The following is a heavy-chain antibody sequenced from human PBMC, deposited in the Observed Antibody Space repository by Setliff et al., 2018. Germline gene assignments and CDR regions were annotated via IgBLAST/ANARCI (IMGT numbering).Heavy chain of an antibody. CDR1: GYTFTGYY. V-gene: IGHV1-69*05. D-gene: IGHD3-22*01. CDR2: TIPIFGTT. CDR3: AREGVDSRSSTDYRYYMDV. J-gene: IGHJ6*03. Sequence: VASVKVSCKASGYTFTGYYMHWVRQAPGQGLEWMGGTIPIFGTTNYAQKFQGRVTIITDESTTTAYMELSSLRSDDTAVYYCAREGVDSRSSTDYRYYMDVWGKGTTVTVSS.